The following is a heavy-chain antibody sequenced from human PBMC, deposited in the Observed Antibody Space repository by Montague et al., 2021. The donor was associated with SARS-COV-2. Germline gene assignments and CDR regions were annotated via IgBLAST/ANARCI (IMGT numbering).Heavy chain of an antibody. D-gene: IGHD3-3*01. CDR1: GGSISSGGYY. CDR3: ARAPRNIFGVVLTFDY. Sequence: TLSLTCTVSGGSISSGGYYWSWIRQHPGKGLEWIGYIYYSGSTYYNPSLKSRVTISVDTSKNQFSLKLSSVIAADTAVYYCARAPRNIFGVVLTFDYWGQGTLVTVSS. CDR2: IYYSGST. J-gene: IGHJ4*02. V-gene: IGHV4-31*03.